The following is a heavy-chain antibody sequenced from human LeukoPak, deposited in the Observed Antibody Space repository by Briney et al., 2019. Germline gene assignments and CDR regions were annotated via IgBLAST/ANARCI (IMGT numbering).Heavy chain of an antibody. CDR1: GLHFSGTA. CDR3: ATLTPPAYYDSSDYSNSDAFDI. V-gene: IGHV4-34*01. D-gene: IGHD3-22*01. J-gene: IGHJ3*02. Sequence: GSLRLSCAASGLHFSGTAMSWVRQPPRKGLEWIGEINHSGSTNYNPSLKSRVTISVDTSKNQFSLKLSSVTAADTAVYYCATLTPPAYYDSSDYSNSDAFDIWGQGTMVTVSS. CDR2: INHSGST.